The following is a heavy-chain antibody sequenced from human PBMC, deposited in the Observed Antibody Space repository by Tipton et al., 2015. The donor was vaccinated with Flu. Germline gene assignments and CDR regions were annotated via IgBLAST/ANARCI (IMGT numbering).Heavy chain of an antibody. D-gene: IGHD4/OR15-4a*01. CDR3: ARVRVRPDPYYYGMDV. CDR2: INPNSGGT. V-gene: IGHV1-2*02. Sequence: LVQSGADVKKPGASVKVSCKASGYTFTGYYMHWVRQAPGQGLEWMGWINPNSGGTNYAQKFQGRVTMTRDTSISTAYMELSRLRSDDTAVYYCARVRVRPDPYYYGMDVWGQGTTVTVSS. CDR1: GYTFTGYY. J-gene: IGHJ6*02.